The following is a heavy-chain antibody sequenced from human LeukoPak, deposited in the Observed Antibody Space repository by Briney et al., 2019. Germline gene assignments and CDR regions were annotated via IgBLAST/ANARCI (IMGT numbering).Heavy chain of an antibody. Sequence: SETLSLTCTVSGGAISSSSHYWGWIRQPPGKGLEWIGSIYHSGSTVYNPSLKSRVAISVDTSRNQFSLKLNSVTASDTAVYYCARNTTVTDWYFDVWGRGTLVTVSS. CDR3: ARNTTVTDWYFDV. CDR2: IYHSGST. CDR1: GGAISSSSHY. D-gene: IGHD1-1*01. V-gene: IGHV4-39*01. J-gene: IGHJ2*01.